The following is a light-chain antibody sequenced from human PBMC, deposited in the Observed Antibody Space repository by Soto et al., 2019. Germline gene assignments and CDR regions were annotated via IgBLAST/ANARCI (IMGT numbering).Light chain of an antibody. J-gene: IGLJ2*01. V-gene: IGLV2-14*01. CDR2: HVN. CDR3: TSCTTSTTMT. Sequence: QSVLTQPDSVSGAPGQSITISCTGTSSDVGAYNYVSWYQQHPGKAPKLMIYHVNIRPSGVSNRFSGSKSGNTASLTISGLQAEDDADYYCTSCTTSTTMTFGGGTKLTVL. CDR1: SSDVGAYNY.